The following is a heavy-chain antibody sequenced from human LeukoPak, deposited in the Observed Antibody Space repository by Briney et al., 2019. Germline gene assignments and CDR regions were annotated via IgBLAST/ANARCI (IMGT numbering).Heavy chain of an antibody. CDR3: ARDQYSSGWYVSPYYYYGMDA. CDR1: GYTFTSYG. D-gene: IGHD6-19*01. Sequence: ASVKVSCKASGYTFTSYGISWVRQPPGQGLEWMGWISAYNGNTNYAQKLQGRVTMTTDTSTSTAYMELRSLRSDDTAVYYCARDQYSSGWYVSPYYYYGMDAWGQGTTVTVSS. CDR2: ISAYNGNT. V-gene: IGHV1-18*01. J-gene: IGHJ6*02.